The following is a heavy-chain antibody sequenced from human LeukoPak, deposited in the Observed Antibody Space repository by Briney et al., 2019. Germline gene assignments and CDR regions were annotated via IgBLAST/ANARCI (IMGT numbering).Heavy chain of an antibody. D-gene: IGHD4-17*01. Sequence: GGSLRLSCAASGFTFSSYGMHWVRQAPGKGLEWVAVISYDGSNKYYADSVKGRFTISRDNSKNTLYLQMNSLRAEDTAVYYCAKAGHRDYGPSGYYYMDVWGKGTTVTISS. CDR1: GFTFSSYG. V-gene: IGHV3-30*18. CDR2: ISYDGSNK. CDR3: AKAGHRDYGPSGYYYMDV. J-gene: IGHJ6*03.